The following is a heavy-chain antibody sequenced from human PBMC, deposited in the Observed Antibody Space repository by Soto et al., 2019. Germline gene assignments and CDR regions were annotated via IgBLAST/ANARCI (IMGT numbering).Heavy chain of an antibody. Sequence: QVQLVESGGGVVQPGRSLRLSCAASGFTFSSYAMHWVRQAPGKGLEWVAVISYDGSYKYYADSVKGRFTISRDNSKNTLYLQRNSLRAEDTAVYYCARDYYRFNSGYGFSMDVWGQGTTVTVSS. CDR3: ARDYYRFNSGYGFSMDV. CDR1: GFTFSSYA. D-gene: IGHD5-12*01. V-gene: IGHV3-30-3*01. CDR2: ISYDGSYK. J-gene: IGHJ6*02.